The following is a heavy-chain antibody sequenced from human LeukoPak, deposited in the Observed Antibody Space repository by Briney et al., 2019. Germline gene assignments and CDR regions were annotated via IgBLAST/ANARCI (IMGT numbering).Heavy chain of an antibody. V-gene: IGHV3-73*01. CDR2: IRSKANSYAT. J-gene: IGHJ3*02. Sequence: GGSLRLSCAASGFTFSGSAMHWVRQASGKGLEWVGRIRSKANSYATAYAASVKGRFTISRDDSKNTAYLQMNSLKTEDTAVYYCTRLVSVYYYDSSGYPDAFDIWGQGTMVTVSS. CDR1: GFTFSGSA. CDR3: TRLVSVYYYDSSGYPDAFDI. D-gene: IGHD3-22*01.